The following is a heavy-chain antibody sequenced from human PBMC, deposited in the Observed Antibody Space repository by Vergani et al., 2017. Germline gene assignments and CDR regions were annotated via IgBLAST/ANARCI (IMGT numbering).Heavy chain of an antibody. Sequence: EVQVVETGGGLVQPGGSLRLSCAASGFTVSSNYMNWVRQAPGKGLEWVSSISSSSSYIYYADSVKGRFTISRDNAKNSLYLQMNSLRAEDTAVYYCARDLSHVAGTFDYWGQGTLVTVSS. V-gene: IGHV3-21*01. CDR2: ISSSSSYI. CDR1: GFTVSSNY. CDR3: ARDLSHVAGTFDY. J-gene: IGHJ4*02. D-gene: IGHD6-13*01.